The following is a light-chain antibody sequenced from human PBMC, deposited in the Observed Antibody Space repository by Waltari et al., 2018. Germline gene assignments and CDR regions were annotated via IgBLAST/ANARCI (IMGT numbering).Light chain of an antibody. CDR2: DVS. CDR1: SSDVGGYND. J-gene: IGLJ2*01. V-gene: IGLV2-14*01. CDR3: SSYTRSSTVV. Sequence: QSALTQPASVSGAPGQSITISCTGTSSDVGGYNDVSWYQQHPGNAPKLLIYDVSKRPSGVSIRFAGSRSGNTASLTIAGLQAEDEADYYCSSYTRSSTVVFGGGTKLTVL.